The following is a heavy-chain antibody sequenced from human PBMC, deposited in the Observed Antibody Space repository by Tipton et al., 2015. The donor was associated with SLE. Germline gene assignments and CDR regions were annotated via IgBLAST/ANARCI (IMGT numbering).Heavy chain of an antibody. CDR2: IYHSGDS. V-gene: IGHV4-38-2*02. Sequence: LRLSCTVSGYSISSGSYWGWIRQPPGKGLEWIGSIYHSGDSFYNPSLKSRVTISADTSKNQFSLRLSSVTAADTAVYYCARLTYYDSSGYYYYDYWGQGTLVTVSS. J-gene: IGHJ4*02. CDR1: GYSISSGSY. D-gene: IGHD3-22*01. CDR3: ARLTYYDSSGYYYYDY.